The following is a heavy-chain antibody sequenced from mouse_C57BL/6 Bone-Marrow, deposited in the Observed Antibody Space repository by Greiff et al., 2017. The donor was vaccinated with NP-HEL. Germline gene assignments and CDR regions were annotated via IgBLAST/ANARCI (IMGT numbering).Heavy chain of an antibody. CDR1: GYAFTNYL. D-gene: IGHD1-1*01. J-gene: IGHJ4*01. CDR3: AIITTVDYAMDY. V-gene: IGHV1-54*01. CDR2: INPGSGGT. Sequence: VQLQQSGAELVRPGTSVKVSCKASGYAFTNYLIEWVKQRPGQGLEWIGVINPGSGGTNYNEKFKGKATLTADKSSSTAYMQLSSLTSEDSAVYFCAIITTVDYAMDYWGQGTSVTVSS.